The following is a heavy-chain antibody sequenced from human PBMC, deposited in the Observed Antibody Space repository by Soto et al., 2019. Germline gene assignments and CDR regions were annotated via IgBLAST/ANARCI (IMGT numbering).Heavy chain of an antibody. Sequence: KASETLSRTCIVSGGCISSGSYYWSWIRQPPGEGLDWIGNVYCSGTAYYNPSLKSRITISVDTSKNPFSLKLTSVTAADPAVYYCARHYPFASGSYSPYYFDSCRQETMVTVSS. D-gene: IGHD3-10*01. CDR3: ARHYPFASGSYSPYYFDS. J-gene: IGHJ4*02. V-gene: IGHV4-39*01. CDR1: GGCISSGSYY. CDR2: VYCSGTA.